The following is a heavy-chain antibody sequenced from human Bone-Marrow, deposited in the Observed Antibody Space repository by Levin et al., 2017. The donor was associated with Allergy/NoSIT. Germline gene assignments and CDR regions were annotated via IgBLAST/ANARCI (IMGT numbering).Heavy chain of an antibody. CDR1: GFTFRKYA. D-gene: IGHD4/OR15-4a*01. V-gene: IGHV3-9*01. CDR3: AKDIGRGGQYDDGGPLDS. J-gene: IGHJ4*01. CDR2: VDSKSNVI. Sequence: SCAASGFTFRKYAMHWVRQVPGKGLEWVSGVDSKSNVIGYADSVDGRFTISRDNAENSLHLQMNSLTNEDTAFYYCAKDIGRGGQYDDGGPLDSWGQGILVTVSS.